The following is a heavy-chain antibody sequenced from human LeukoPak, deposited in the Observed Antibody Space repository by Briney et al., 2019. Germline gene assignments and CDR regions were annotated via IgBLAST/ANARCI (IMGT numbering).Heavy chain of an antibody. CDR2: ISGSGGST. CDR1: GFTFRSYA. V-gene: IGHV3-23*01. D-gene: IGHD3-10*01. CDR3: AKAMVRVLDY. Sequence: GGSLRLSCAASGFTFRSYAMSWVRQAPGKGLAWVSAISGSGGSTYYADSVKGRFTISRDNSKNTLYLQMNSLRAEDTAVYYCAKAMVRVLDYWGQGTLVTVSS. J-gene: IGHJ4*02.